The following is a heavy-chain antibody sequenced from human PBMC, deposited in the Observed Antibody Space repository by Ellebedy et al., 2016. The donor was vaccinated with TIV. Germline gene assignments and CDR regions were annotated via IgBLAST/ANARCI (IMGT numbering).Heavy chain of an antibody. CDR2: IRSKAYAGTT. J-gene: IGHJ6*02. D-gene: IGHD6-13*01. V-gene: IGHV3-49*04. CDR1: GFTFGDCA. CDR3: TRDLTTLAAAGTGIYYYTMDV. Sequence: GGSLRLSXTASGFTFGDCAMSWVRQAPGKGLEWVSFIRSKAYAGTTEYAASVKGRFTISRDDSKRIAYLQMNSLKAEDTAVYYCTRDLTTLAAAGTGIYYYTMDVWGQGTTVTVSS.